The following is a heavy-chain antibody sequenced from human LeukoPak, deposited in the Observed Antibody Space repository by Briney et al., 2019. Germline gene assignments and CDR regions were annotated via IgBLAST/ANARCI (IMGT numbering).Heavy chain of an antibody. CDR2: IYYSGST. Sequence: SETLSLTCTVSGGSISSYYWSWIRQPPGKGLKWIGYIYYSGSTNYNPSLKSRVTISVDTSKNQFSLKLSSVTAADTAVYYCAGGDIAAAGTFDYWGQGTLVTVSS. J-gene: IGHJ4*02. CDR3: AGGDIAAAGTFDY. CDR1: GGSISSYY. D-gene: IGHD6-13*01. V-gene: IGHV4-59*01.